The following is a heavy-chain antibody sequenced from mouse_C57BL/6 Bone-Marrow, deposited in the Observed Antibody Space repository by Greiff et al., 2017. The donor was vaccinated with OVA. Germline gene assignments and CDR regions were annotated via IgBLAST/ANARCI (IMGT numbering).Heavy chain of an antibody. J-gene: IGHJ3*01. V-gene: IGHV5-12*01. CDR2: ISNGGGST. CDR1: GFTFSDYY. D-gene: IGHD4-1*01. CDR3: ARQGWDAWFAY. Sequence: EVMLVESGGGLVQPGGSLKLSCAASGFTFSDYYMYWVRQTPEKRLEWVAYISNGGGSTYYPDTVKGRFTISRDNAKNTLYLQMSRLKSEDTAMYYCARQGWDAWFAYWGQGTLVTVSA.